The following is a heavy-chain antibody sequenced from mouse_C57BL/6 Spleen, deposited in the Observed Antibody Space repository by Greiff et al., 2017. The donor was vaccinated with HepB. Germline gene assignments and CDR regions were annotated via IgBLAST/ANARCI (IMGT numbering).Heavy chain of an antibody. CDR2: INPGSGGT. Sequence: QVQLQQSGAELVRPGTSVKVSCKASGYAFTNYLIEWVKQRPGQGLEWIGVINPGSGGTNYNEKFKGKATLTADKSSSTAYMQLSSLTSEDSAVYFCARGYDYDVPFAYWGQGTLVTVSA. CDR1: GYAFTNYL. D-gene: IGHD2-4*01. V-gene: IGHV1-54*01. J-gene: IGHJ3*01. CDR3: ARGYDYDVPFAY.